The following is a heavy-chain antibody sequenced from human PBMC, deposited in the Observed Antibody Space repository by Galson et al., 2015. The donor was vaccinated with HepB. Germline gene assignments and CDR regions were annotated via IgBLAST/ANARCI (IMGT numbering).Heavy chain of an antibody. V-gene: IGHV3-11*06. Sequence: SLRLSCAASGFTFSDYYMSWIRQAPGKGLEWVSYISSSSSYTNYADSVKGRFTISRDNAKNSLYLQMNSLRAEDTAVYYCARGDYDSSGYSYTGEDAFDIWGQGTMVTVSS. J-gene: IGHJ3*02. CDR2: ISSSSSYT. CDR3: ARGDYDSSGYSYTGEDAFDI. D-gene: IGHD3-22*01. CDR1: GFTFSDYY.